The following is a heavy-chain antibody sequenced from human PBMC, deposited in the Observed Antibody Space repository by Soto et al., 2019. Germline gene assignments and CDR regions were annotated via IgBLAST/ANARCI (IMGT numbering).Heavy chain of an antibody. Sequence: EVQLVESGGGLIQRGGSLRLSCAVSGFTVGSNYMSWVRQAPGKGLEWVSLIYTGGATYYADSVKGRFTISRDNSKNTVYLQMSSLRAEDTAVYYCARGLGNGDYGDPGDYWGQGTLVTVSS. J-gene: IGHJ4*02. D-gene: IGHD4-17*01. CDR2: IYTGGAT. V-gene: IGHV3-53*01. CDR3: ARGLGNGDYGDPGDY. CDR1: GFTVGSNY.